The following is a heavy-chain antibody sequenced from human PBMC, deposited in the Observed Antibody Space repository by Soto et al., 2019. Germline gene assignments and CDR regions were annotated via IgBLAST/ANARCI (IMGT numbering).Heavy chain of an antibody. CDR1: GFPFSGYG. D-gene: IGHD3-10*01. J-gene: IGHJ5*02. V-gene: IGHV3-33*01. Sequence: QVQLVESGGGVVQPGGSLRLSCAASGFPFSGYGMHWVRQAPGKGLEWVAFIWYDGTNKYYVDSVKGRFTISRDNSKNTVYLQMNSVRAEDTAVYYCARAGVGELLSWFDRWGQGTLVTVSS. CDR3: ARAGVGELLSWFDR. CDR2: IWYDGTNK.